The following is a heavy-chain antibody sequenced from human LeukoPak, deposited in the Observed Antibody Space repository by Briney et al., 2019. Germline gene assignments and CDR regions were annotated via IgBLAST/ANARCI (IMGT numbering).Heavy chain of an antibody. Sequence: PGGSLRLSCAASGFTFSSYWMTWVRQAPGKGLEWVANIEPDGSEKYYVDSVKGRFTISRDNAKNSLYLQMNSLRAEDTAVYYCASGYSSSWATFDYWGRGTLVTVSS. D-gene: IGHD6-13*01. J-gene: IGHJ4*02. CDR1: GFTFSSYW. CDR3: ASGYSSSWATFDY. CDR2: IEPDGSEK. V-gene: IGHV3-7*01.